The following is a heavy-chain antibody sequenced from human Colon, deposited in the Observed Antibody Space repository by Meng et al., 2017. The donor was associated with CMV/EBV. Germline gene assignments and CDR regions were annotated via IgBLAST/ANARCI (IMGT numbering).Heavy chain of an antibody. J-gene: IGHJ5*02. CDR3: ARDRDITYYGAWLDP. V-gene: IGHV3-21*01. Sequence: GESLKISCAASGFTFTDYSLNWVRQAPGKGLEWVSSISSRSTYISYGDSVKGRFTVSRDNAKSTLYLQMNSLSAEDTAIYYCARDRDITYYGAWLDPWGQGTLVTVSS. CDR2: ISSRSTYI. CDR1: GFTFTDYS. D-gene: IGHD3-3*01.